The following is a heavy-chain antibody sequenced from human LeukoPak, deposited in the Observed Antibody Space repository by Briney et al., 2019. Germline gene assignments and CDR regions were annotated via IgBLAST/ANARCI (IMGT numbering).Heavy chain of an antibody. D-gene: IGHD6-25*01. CDR3: ARTGYSSDYYGMDV. Sequence: GRSLRLSCAASGFTFDDYAMHWVRQAPGKGLEWVSGISWNSGSIGYADSVKGRFTISRDNAKNSLYLQMNSLRAEDTAVYYCARTGYSSDYYGMDVWGQGTTVTVSS. CDR2: ISWNSGSI. V-gene: IGHV3-9*01. CDR1: GFTFDDYA. J-gene: IGHJ6*02.